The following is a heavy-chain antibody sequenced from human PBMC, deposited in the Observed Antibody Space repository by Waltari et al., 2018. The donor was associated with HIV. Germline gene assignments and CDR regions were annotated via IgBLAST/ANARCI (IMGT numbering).Heavy chain of an antibody. J-gene: IGHJ3*02. D-gene: IGHD4-17*01. CDR1: GGTFSSYA. CDR2: SIPIVGKP. V-gene: IGHV1-69*05. Sequence: QVQLVQSGSEVKKPGSSVKVSCKASGGTFSSYAITWVRQAPGQGTEWMGDSIPIVGKPNLAQSFQGRVTLTSDQSTSTAYMELSSLRSEDTAMYYCARENSHDYGDYRSAFDIWGQGTMVTVSS. CDR3: ARENSHDYGDYRSAFDI.